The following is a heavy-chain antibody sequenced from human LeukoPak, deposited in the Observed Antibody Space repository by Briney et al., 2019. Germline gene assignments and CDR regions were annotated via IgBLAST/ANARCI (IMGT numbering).Heavy chain of an antibody. CDR2: ISAYNGNT. Sequence: ASVKVSCKASGYTFSSYGITWVRQAHGQGLEWMGWISAYNGNTNYEQKIQGRVTTTTDTSTSTGYMELRSLRSDDTAVYHCARAGHRGYSYGYEDYWGQGTLVTVSS. J-gene: IGHJ4*02. V-gene: IGHV1-18*04. CDR1: GYTFSSYG. D-gene: IGHD5-18*01. CDR3: ARAGHRGYSYGYEDY.